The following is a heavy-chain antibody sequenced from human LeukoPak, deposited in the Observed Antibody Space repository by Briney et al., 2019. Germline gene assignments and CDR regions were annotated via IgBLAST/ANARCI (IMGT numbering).Heavy chain of an antibody. D-gene: IGHD3-22*01. V-gene: IGHV6-1*01. CDR2: TYYRSKWYN. CDR1: GDSVSSNSAA. Sequence: SQTLSLTCAISGDSVSSNSAAWNWIRQSPSRGLEWLGRTYYRSKWYNDYAVSVKSRITINPDTSNNRFSLQLNSVTPEDTAVYYCARETNYYGSSGYYYPDDAFDIWGQGTMVTVSS. J-gene: IGHJ3*02. CDR3: ARETNYYGSSGYYYPDDAFDI.